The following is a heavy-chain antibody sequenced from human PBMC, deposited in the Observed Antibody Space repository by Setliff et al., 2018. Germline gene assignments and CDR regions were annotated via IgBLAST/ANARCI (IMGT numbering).Heavy chain of an antibody. CDR2: IYYSGSTS. D-gene: IGHD6-19*01. CDR3: ATSGFCSAGSCYSFDD. CDR1: GGSISSGGYY. J-gene: IGHJ4*02. V-gene: IGHV4-31*03. Sequence: KASETLSLTCTVSGGSISSGGYYWSWIRQHPGKGLEWIGYIYYSGSTSYYNPSLRSRVTMSVDTAKNRFSLNLTSVTAADTAVYYCATSGFCSAGSCYSFDDWGQGALVTVSS.